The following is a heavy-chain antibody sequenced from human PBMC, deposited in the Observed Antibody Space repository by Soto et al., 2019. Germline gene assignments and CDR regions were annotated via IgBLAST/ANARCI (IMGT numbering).Heavy chain of an antibody. CDR1: GDSIGTINYY. J-gene: IGHJ4*02. CDR3: ARHPGYTVPTVYATHYFDD. CDR2: IYYSGST. V-gene: IGHV4-39*01. Sequence: QLQLQESGPGLVKPSETLSVTCSVSGDSIGTINYYWGWLRQPPGKGPEWIGSIYYSGSTHYNPSLRGRVTISVDTSKNQFSLRLSAVTAADTAVYYCARHPGYTVPTVYATHYFDDWGQGVLVTASS. D-gene: IGHD2-8*01.